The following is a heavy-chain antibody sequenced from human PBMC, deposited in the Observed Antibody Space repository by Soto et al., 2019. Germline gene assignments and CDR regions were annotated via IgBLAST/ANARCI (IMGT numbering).Heavy chain of an antibody. CDR3: TTQGFGGLHGLVDV. D-gene: IGHD3-10*01. V-gene: IGHV4-30-2*01. CDR1: GGSISSGGYS. CDR2: IYHSGST. Sequence: PSETLSLTCAVSGGSISSGGYSWSWIRQPPGKGLEWIGYIYHSGSTNYNPSLKSRVSISVDTSKNQFSLKLTSVTAADTAVYYCTTQGFGGLHGLVDVWGQGTTVTVSS. J-gene: IGHJ6*02.